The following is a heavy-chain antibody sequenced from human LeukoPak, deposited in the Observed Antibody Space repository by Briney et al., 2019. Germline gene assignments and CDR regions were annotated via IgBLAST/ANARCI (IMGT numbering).Heavy chain of an antibody. CDR2: ISSSSYI. D-gene: IGHD3-3*01. V-gene: IGHV3-21*01. Sequence: GGSLRLSCAASGFTFSSYSMNWVRQAPGKGLEWVSSISSSSYIYYADSVKGRFTISRDNANNSLYLQMNSLRAEDTAVYYCASNPDAYYDFWSGSGYYGMDVWGQGTTVTVSS. CDR3: ASNPDAYYDFWSGSGYYGMDV. CDR1: GFTFSSYS. J-gene: IGHJ6*02.